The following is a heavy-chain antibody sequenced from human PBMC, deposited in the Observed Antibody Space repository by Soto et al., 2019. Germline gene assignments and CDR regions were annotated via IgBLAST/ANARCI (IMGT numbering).Heavy chain of an antibody. V-gene: IGHV1-69*06. CDR2: IIPIFGTA. CDR3: ASGYCSGGSCYPPPDFDY. Sequence: QVQLVQSGAEVKKPGSSVKVSCKASGGTFSSYAISWVRQAPGQGLEWMGGIIPIFGTANYAQKFQGRVTITADKSTSTAYMELSSLRSEDTAVYYYASGYCSGGSCYPPPDFDYWGQGTLVTVSS. J-gene: IGHJ4*02. D-gene: IGHD2-15*01. CDR1: GGTFSSYA.